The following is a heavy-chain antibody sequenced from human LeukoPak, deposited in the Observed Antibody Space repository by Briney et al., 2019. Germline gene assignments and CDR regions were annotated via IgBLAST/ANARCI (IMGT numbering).Heavy chain of an antibody. CDR3: AKDIHIGHGSGWPES. D-gene: IGHD6-19*01. CDR1: GFTFGEYG. J-gene: IGHJ5*02. CDR2: ITWDGGST. V-gene: IGHV3-43D*03. Sequence: PGGSLRLSCVGSGFTFGEYGMHWVRQVPGKGLEWVSHITWDGGSTYYAGSVKGRFTISRDNSKNSLYLQMNSLGAEDTALYYCAKDIHIGHGSGWPESWGQGTLVTVSS.